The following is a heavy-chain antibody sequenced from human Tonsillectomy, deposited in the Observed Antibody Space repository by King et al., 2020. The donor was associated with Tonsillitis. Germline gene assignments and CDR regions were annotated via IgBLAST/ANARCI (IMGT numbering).Heavy chain of an antibody. Sequence: VQLVESGGGLVQPGGSLRLSCAASGFTFSDHCMDWVRQAPGKGLEWVGRSRNKANSYTTEYAASVKGRFTISRDDSKNSLYLQMNSLKTEDTAVYYCTRDGDYFAFDIWGQGTMVTVSS. D-gene: IGHD4-17*01. CDR2: SRNKANSYTT. CDR3: TRDGDYFAFDI. J-gene: IGHJ3*02. CDR1: GFTFSDHC. V-gene: IGHV3-72*01.